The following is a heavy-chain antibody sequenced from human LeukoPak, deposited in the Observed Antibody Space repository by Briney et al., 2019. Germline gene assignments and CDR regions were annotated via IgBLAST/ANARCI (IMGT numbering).Heavy chain of an antibody. V-gene: IGHV4-59*02. CDR2: IYHTGST. Sequence: SSETLSLTCTISGGSVSDYYWSWIRQSPGKGLEWIGYIYHTGSTSYSPSLKSRVTISADTSQNQFSLKLSSVTAADTAVYYCATSRGSWPDYFDYWGQGTLVTVSS. CDR3: ATSRGSWPDYFDY. J-gene: IGHJ4*02. CDR1: GGSVSDYY. D-gene: IGHD6-13*01.